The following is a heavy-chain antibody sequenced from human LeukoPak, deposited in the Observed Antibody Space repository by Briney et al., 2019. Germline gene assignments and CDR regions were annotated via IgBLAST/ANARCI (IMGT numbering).Heavy chain of an antibody. CDR2: MNPNSGNT. J-gene: IGHJ2*01. D-gene: IGHD4-17*01. Sequence: GASVKVSCKASGYTFTSYDINWVRQATGPGLEWMGWMNPNSGNTGYAQKFQGRVTISRNTSITTSYMELSSLRSDDTAVYYCAIQTSVTTGSRYFDLWGRGTLVTVSS. CDR3: AIQTSVTTGSRYFDL. CDR1: GYTFTSYD. V-gene: IGHV1-8*03.